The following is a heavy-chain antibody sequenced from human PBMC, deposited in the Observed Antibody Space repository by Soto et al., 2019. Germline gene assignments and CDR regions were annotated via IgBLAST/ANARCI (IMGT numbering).Heavy chain of an antibody. CDR3: ARDLEGYYDY. Sequence: QVQLVQSGAEVKKPGASVKVSCKASGYTFTSYAMHWVRQAPGQRLEWMGWINAGNGNTKYSQKFQGRVTITRDTSASTAYMELSSLRSDDTAVYYCARDLEGYYDYWGQGTLVTVSS. J-gene: IGHJ4*02. CDR2: INAGNGNT. V-gene: IGHV1-3*01. D-gene: IGHD1-1*01. CDR1: GYTFTSYA.